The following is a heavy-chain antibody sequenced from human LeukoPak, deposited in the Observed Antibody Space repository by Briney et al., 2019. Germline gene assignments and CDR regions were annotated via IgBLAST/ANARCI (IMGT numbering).Heavy chain of an antibody. CDR3: ARAVDQHFDF. V-gene: IGHV1-46*01. J-gene: IGHJ4*02. Sequence: ASVKVSCKVSGYTLTELSMHWVRQAPGQGLEWMGIMNPTDDYTEYAQKFQGRVTMTKDTSTSTVYMELSSLRSEDTAVYYCARAVDQHFDFWGQGTLVTVSS. CDR2: MNPTDDYT. CDR1: GYTLTELS.